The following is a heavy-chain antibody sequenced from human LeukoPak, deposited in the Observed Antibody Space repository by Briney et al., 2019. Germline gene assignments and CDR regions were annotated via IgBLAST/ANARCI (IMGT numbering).Heavy chain of an antibody. CDR3: AKVPAPNCSGGSCHIDY. D-gene: IGHD2-15*01. J-gene: IGHJ4*02. CDR1: GFTFSSYA. CDR2: IRGSGGST. Sequence: GSLRLSCVASGFTFSSYAMSWVRQAPGKGLEWVSAIRGSGGSTYYADSVKDRFTISRDNSKNTLYLQMNSLRAEDTAVYYCAKVPAPNCSGGSCHIDYWGQGTLVTVSS. V-gene: IGHV3-23*01.